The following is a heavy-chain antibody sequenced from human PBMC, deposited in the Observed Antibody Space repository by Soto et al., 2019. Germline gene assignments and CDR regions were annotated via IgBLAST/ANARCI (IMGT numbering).Heavy chain of an antibody. V-gene: IGHV3-48*01. J-gene: IGHJ1*01. D-gene: IGHD6-13*01. CDR2: ISSSSTI. CDR1: GFTFSSYW. Sequence: GGSLRLSCAASGFTFSSYWMSWVRQAPGKGLEWVSYISSSSTIYYADSVKGRFTISRDNAKNSLYLQMNSLRAEDTAVYYCARDLGSSWYPEYFQHWGQGTLVTVSS. CDR3: ARDLGSSWYPEYFQH.